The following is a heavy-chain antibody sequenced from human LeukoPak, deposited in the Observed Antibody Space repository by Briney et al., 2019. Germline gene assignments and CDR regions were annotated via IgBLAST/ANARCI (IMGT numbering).Heavy chain of an antibody. Sequence: GGSLRLSCAASGFTFSSYAMSWVRQAPGKGLEWVSIIYSGGNTFYADSVKGRFTISRDSSKNTLYLQMNSLRAEDTAVYYCARTYSYSFDYWGQGTLVTVSS. V-gene: IGHV3-53*01. CDR1: GFTFSSYA. CDR2: IYSGGNT. CDR3: ARTYSYSFDY. D-gene: IGHD4-11*01. J-gene: IGHJ4*02.